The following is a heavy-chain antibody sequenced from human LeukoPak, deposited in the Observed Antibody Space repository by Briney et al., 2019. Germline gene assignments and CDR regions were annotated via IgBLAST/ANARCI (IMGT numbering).Heavy chain of an antibody. D-gene: IGHD4-17*01. V-gene: IGHV3-7*01. Sequence: GGSLRLSCAASGFPFSGYWMTWVRQAQGKGLGWVANIKQEGSEKYYVDSVKGRFTISRDNTKNSLYLQMNSLRAEDTAVYYCARGVTTGVDAFDIWGQGTMVTVSS. J-gene: IGHJ3*02. CDR2: IKQEGSEK. CDR3: ARGVTTGVDAFDI. CDR1: GFPFSGYW.